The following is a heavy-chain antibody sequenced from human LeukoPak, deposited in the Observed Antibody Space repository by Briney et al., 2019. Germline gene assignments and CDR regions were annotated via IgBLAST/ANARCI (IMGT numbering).Heavy chain of an antibody. CDR1: GGTFRSYA. J-gene: IGHJ5*01. CDR2: IIPILGIA. Sequence: SVKVSCKASGGTFRSYAISWVRQAPGQGLEWMGRIIPILGIANYAQKFQGRVTITADKSTSTAYMELSSLRSEDTAVYYCARACTVVVAENWSDSRVQGTLVTVSS. D-gene: IGHD2-15*01. V-gene: IGHV1-69*04. CDR3: ARACTVVVAENWSDS.